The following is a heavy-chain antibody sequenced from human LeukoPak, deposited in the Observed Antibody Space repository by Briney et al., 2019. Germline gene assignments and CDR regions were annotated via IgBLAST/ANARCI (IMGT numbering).Heavy chain of an antibody. Sequence: GGSLRLSCAASGFTFSSYGMHWVRQAPGKGLEWVAVIWYDGSNKYYADSVKGRFTISRDNSKNTLYLQMNSLKTEDTAVYYCTTDHVYYDSSGYSVPARTSQDYWGQGTLVTVSS. J-gene: IGHJ4*02. D-gene: IGHD3-22*01. V-gene: IGHV3-33*01. CDR1: GFTFSSYG. CDR3: TTDHVYYDSSGYSVPARTSQDY. CDR2: IWYDGSNK.